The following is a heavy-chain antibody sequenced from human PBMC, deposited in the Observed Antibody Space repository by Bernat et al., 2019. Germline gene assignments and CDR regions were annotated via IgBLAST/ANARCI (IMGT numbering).Heavy chain of an antibody. CDR2: IFSNDEK. CDR3: ARGYSSGWYLYYYMDV. Sequence: QVTLKESGPVLVKPTETLTLTCTVSGFSPSNARMGVSWIRQPPGKALEWLAHIFSNDEKSYSTSLKSRLTISKDTSKSQVVLTMTNMDPVDTATYYCARGYSSGWYLYYYMDVWGKGTTVTVSS. CDR1: GFSPSNARMG. D-gene: IGHD6-19*01. J-gene: IGHJ6*03. V-gene: IGHV2-26*01.